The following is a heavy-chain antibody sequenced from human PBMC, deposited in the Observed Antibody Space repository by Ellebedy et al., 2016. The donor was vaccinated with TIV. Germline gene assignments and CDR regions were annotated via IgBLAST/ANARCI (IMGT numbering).Heavy chain of an antibody. J-gene: IGHJ6*02. CDR3: ANRGTITMIVDV. CDR1: GGSISSSSHY. D-gene: IGHD3-22*01. V-gene: IGHV4-39*01. Sequence: SETLSLTCTVSGGSISSSSHYWGWVRQPPGKGLEWIGNIYYSGSTYYNPSLKSRVTISVDTSKNQFSLKLSSVTAADTAVYYCANRGTITMIVDVWGQGTTVTVSS. CDR2: IYYSGST.